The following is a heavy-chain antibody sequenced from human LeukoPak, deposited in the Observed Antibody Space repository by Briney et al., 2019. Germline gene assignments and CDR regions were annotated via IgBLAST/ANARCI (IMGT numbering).Heavy chain of an antibody. CDR3: ARDRYSSSWLDY. D-gene: IGHD6-13*01. V-gene: IGHV4-34*01. Sequence: SETLSLTCALYGGSFSGYYWSWIRQPPGKGLEWIGEINHSGSTNYNPSLKSRVTISVDTSKNQFSLKLSSVTAADTAVYYCARDRYSSSWLDYWGQGTLVTVSS. CDR1: GGSFSGYY. J-gene: IGHJ4*02. CDR2: INHSGST.